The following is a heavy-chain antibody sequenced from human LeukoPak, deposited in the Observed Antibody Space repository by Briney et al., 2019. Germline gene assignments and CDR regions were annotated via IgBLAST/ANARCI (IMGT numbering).Heavy chain of an antibody. CDR1: GYTFTSYD. CDR2: MNPNSGNT. J-gene: IGHJ4*02. Sequence: GASVKVSCKASGYTFTSYDINWVRQATGQGLAWMGWMNPNSGNTGYAQKFQGRVTMTRNTSISTAYMELSSLRSEDKAVYYCARGQATRYVLLWFGEHDYGGRGPVVTVSS. CDR3: ARGQATRYVLLWFGEHDY. V-gene: IGHV1-8*01. D-gene: IGHD3-10*01.